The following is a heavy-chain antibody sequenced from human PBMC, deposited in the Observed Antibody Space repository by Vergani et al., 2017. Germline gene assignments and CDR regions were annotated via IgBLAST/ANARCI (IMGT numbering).Heavy chain of an antibody. D-gene: IGHD2-15*01. CDR2: INHSGST. CDR3: ASRLYCSGGCCYSSNWFDP. CDR1: GGSFSGYY. J-gene: IGHJ5*02. V-gene: IGHV4-34*01. Sequence: QVQLQQWGAGLLKPSETLSLTCAVYGGSFSGYYWSWIRQPPGKGLEWIGEINHSGSTNYNPSLKSRVTISVDTSKNQFSLKLSSVTAADTAVYYCASRLYCSGGCCYSSNWFDPWGQGTLVTVSS.